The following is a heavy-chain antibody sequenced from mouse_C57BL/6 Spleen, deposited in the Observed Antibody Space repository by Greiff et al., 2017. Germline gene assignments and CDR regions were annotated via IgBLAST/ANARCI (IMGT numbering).Heavy chain of an antibody. D-gene: IGHD3-2*02. CDR1: GFNIKNTY. V-gene: IGHV14-3*01. Sequence: VQLQQSVAELVRPGASVKLSCTASGFNIKNTYMHWVKQRPEQGLEWIGRIDPATGNTKYAPKFQGKATITADTSSNTAYLQLSSLTSEDTAIYYCASPRQLRLPDYAMDYWGQGTSVTVSS. CDR2: IDPATGNT. J-gene: IGHJ4*01. CDR3: ASPRQLRLPDYAMDY.